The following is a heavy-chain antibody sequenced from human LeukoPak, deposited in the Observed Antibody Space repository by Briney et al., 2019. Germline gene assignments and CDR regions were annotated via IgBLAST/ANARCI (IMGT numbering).Heavy chain of an antibody. V-gene: IGHV4-59*01. CDR3: ARGPYGGPGGSYLYYFDY. J-gene: IGHJ4*02. Sequence: SETLFLTCTVSGGSISSYYWSWIRQPPGKGLEWIGFIYYSGSTNYNPSLKSRVTISVDTSKNQFSLKLSSVTAADTAVYYCARGPYGGPGGSYLYYFDYWGQGTLVTVSS. CDR1: GGSISSYY. D-gene: IGHD1-26*01. CDR2: IYYSGST.